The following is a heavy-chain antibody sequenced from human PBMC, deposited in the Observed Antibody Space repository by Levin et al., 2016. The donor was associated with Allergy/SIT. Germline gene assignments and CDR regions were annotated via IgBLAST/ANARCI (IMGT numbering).Heavy chain of an antibody. D-gene: IGHD3-10*01. V-gene: IGHV1-24*01. CDR1: GYGLSELS. CDR2: YNPEDGDT. CDR3: ATESWSITMIRGQNWFDP. J-gene: IGHJ5*02. Sequence: ASVKVSCKVSGYGLSELSIHWVRQAPGKGLEWLGGYNPEDGDTVYAQTFQGRVTMTEDTSTGTAYMELSSLRSDDTAVYYCATESWSITMIRGQNWFDPWGQGTLVTVSS.